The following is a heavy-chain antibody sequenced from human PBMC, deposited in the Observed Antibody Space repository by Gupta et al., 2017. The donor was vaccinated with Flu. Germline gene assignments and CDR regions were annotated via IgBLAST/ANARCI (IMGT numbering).Heavy chain of an antibody. CDR3: ARGREIVVVPAAIPYFDY. J-gene: IGHJ4*02. CDR1: GFTFSSYS. D-gene: IGHD2-2*02. V-gene: IGHV3-21*01. CDR2: ISSSSSYI. Sequence: EVQLVESGGGLVKPGGSLRLSCAASGFTFSSYSMNWVRQAPGKGLECVSSISSSSSYIYYADSVKGRFTISRDNAKNSLYLQMNSLRAEDTAVYYCARGREIVVVPAAIPYFDYWGQGTLVTVSS.